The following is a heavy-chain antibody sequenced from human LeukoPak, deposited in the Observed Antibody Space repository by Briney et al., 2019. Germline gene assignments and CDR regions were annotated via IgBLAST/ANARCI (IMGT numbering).Heavy chain of an antibody. J-gene: IGHJ6*04. CDR3: AELGITMIGGV. D-gene: IGHD3-10*02. V-gene: IGHV3-30*04. CDR2: ISYDGGTK. Sequence: PGGSLRLSCAASGFTFSSYAMNWVRQAPDKGLEWVAVISYDGGTKYYADSVKGRFTISRDNAKNSLYLQMNSLRAEDTAVYYCAELGITMIGGVWGKGTTVTISS. CDR1: GFTFSSYA.